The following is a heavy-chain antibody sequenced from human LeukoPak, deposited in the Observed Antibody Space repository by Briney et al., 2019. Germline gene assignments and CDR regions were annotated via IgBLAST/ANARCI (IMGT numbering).Heavy chain of an antibody. V-gene: IGHV3-7*03. J-gene: IGHJ4*02. CDR2: IKEDGTKR. CDR3: ATPLDYSDSSGYHQGGD. Sequence: GGSLSLSCVASGITFSRHWMTWVRQAPGKGLEWVANIKEDGTKRNYVDSVKGRFTISRDNAKNSLYLQMNSLRAEDTAVYYCATPLDYSDSSGYHQGGDWGQGTLVTVSS. D-gene: IGHD3-22*01. CDR1: GITFSRHW.